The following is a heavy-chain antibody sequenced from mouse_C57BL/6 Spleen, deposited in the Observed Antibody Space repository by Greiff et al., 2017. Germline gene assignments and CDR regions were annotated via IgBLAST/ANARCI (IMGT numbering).Heavy chain of an antibody. CDR1: GFTFSDYG. CDR2: ISSGSSTI. CDR3: ATAGTHYAMDY. V-gene: IGHV5-17*01. D-gene: IGHD4-1*01. J-gene: IGHJ4*01. Sequence: EVKLMESGGGLVKPGGSLKLSCAASGFTFSDYGMHWVRQAPEKGLEWVAYISSGSSTIYYADTVKGRFTISRDNAKNTLFLQMTSLRSEDTAMYYCATAGTHYAMDYWGQGTSVTVSS.